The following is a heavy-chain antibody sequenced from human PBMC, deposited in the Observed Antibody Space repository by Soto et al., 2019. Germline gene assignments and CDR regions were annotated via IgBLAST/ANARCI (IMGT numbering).Heavy chain of an antibody. CDR3: ARTPKPYYYYGMDV. CDR1: GDSIRNGDSY. CDR2: IFYRGAT. Sequence: SETLSLTCSVSGDSIRNGDSYWSWIRQPPGKGLEWIGFIFYRGATYYNPSLKSRVTISVDASKNHFSLSLSSVTAADTAVYYCARTPKPYYYYGMDVWGQETTFTVS. J-gene: IGHJ6*02. V-gene: IGHV4-30-4*01.